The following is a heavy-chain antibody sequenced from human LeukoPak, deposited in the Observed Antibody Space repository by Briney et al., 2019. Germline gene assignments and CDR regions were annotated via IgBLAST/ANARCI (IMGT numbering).Heavy chain of an antibody. CDR1: GFTFSSSA. J-gene: IGHJ4*02. CDR3: ARGRPFCAY. V-gene: IGHV3-23*01. CDR2: IGTSGDRT. Sequence: GGSLRLSCAASGFTFSSSAMSWVRQAPGKGLEWVSAIGTSGDRTFYADSVKGRFTISRDNSKNTLYLQMNSLRAEDTAVYYCARGRPFCAYWGQGTLVTVSS. D-gene: IGHD5-24*01.